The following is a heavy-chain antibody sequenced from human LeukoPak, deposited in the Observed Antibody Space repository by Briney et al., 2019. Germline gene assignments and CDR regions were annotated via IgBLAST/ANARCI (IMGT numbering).Heavy chain of an antibody. J-gene: IGHJ3*02. CDR3: SRGGMIVVVITPDDAFDM. Sequence: GGSLRLSCTASGFTFGDYAMSWFRQAPGKGLEWVGCIRSKAYGGTTEYAASVKGRFTISRDDSKSIAYLQMNSLKTEDTAVYYCSRGGMIVVVITPDDAFDMWGQGTMVTVSS. D-gene: IGHD3-22*01. CDR1: GFTFGDYA. CDR2: IRSKAYGGTT. V-gene: IGHV3-49*03.